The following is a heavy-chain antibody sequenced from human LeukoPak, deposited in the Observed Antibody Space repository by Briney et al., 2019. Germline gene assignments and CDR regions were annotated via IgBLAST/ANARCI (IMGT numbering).Heavy chain of an antibody. CDR3: ARDTGPSGTAFDY. V-gene: IGHV4-34*01. Sequence: SETLSLTCAVSDGTFRGYYWTWIRQPPGKGLEWIGEIKHSGTTNYNPSLKSRVTISVDTSKNQFSLKLSSVIAADTAVYYCARDTGPSGTAFDYWGQGTLVTVSS. CDR1: DGTFRGYY. J-gene: IGHJ4*02. D-gene: IGHD2-2*01. CDR2: IKHSGTT.